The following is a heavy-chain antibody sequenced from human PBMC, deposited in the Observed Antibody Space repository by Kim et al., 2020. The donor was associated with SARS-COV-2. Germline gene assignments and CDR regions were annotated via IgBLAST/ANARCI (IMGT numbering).Heavy chain of an antibody. J-gene: IGHJ3*02. Sequence: SVKSRFTSSRDDSKNTPYLQMNSRKTEDTAVYYCTRVNPRAGGWYDAFETWGQGTMVTVSS. D-gene: IGHD6-19*01. V-gene: IGHV3-73*01. CDR3: TRVNPRAGGWYDAFET.